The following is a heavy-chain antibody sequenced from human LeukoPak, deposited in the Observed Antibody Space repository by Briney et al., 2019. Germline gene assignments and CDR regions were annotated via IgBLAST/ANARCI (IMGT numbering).Heavy chain of an antibody. CDR1: GGSISSYY. V-gene: IGHV4-59*01. CDR3: AREWGGSYPFGYYYYYMDV. J-gene: IGHJ6*03. Sequence: SETLSLTCTVSGGSISSYYWSWIRQPPGKGLEWIGYIYYSGSTNYNPSLKSRVTISVDTSRNQFSLKLSSVTAADTAVYYCAREWGGSYPFGYYYYYMDVWGKGTTVTVSS. CDR2: IYYSGST. D-gene: IGHD1-26*01.